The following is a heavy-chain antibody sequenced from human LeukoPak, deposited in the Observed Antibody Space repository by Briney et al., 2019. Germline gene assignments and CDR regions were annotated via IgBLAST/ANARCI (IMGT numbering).Heavy chain of an antibody. Sequence: GASVKVSCKASGGTFSSYAISWVRQAPGQGLEWMGGIIPIFGTANYAQKFQGRVTITADESTSTAYMELSSLRSEDTAVYYCARDHGYSYGRDAFDIWGQGTMVTVSS. V-gene: IGHV1-69*13. D-gene: IGHD5-18*01. CDR3: ARDHGYSYGRDAFDI. CDR2: IIPIFGTA. CDR1: GGTFSSYA. J-gene: IGHJ3*02.